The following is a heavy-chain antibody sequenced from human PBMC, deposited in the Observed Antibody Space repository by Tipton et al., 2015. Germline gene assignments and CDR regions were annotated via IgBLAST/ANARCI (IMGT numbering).Heavy chain of an antibody. CDR2: MFYTGIT. V-gene: IGHV4-59*01. Sequence: TLSLTCTVSGDSISRYYWNWIRQPPGKGLEWIGYMFYTGITNYNPSLKSRVTMSVATSKTQFSLKMSSVTASDTAVYYCARARGRHGGLFDSWGQGILVTVSS. J-gene: IGHJ4*02. CDR3: ARARGRHGGLFDS. CDR1: GDSISRYY. D-gene: IGHD4-23*01.